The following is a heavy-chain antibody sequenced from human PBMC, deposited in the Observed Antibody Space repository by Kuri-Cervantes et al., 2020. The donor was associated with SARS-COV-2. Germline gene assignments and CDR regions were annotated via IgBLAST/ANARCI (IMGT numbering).Heavy chain of an antibody. CDR3: AREITPNYYYYGMDV. D-gene: IGHD3-16*01. Sequence: SVKVSCKASGGTFSSYAISWVRQAPGQGLEWMGGIIPIFGIANYAQKFQGRVTITADESTSTAYMELSSLRSEDTAVYYCAREITPNYYYYGMDVWGQGTTVTVSS. J-gene: IGHJ6*02. CDR2: IIPIFGIA. CDR1: GGTFSSYA. V-gene: IGHV1-69*13.